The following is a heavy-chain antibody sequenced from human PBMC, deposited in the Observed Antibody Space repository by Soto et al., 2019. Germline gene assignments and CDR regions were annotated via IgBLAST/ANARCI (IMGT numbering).Heavy chain of an antibody. Sequence: QLQLQESGPGLVKPSETLSLTCTVSGGSISSSIYYWGWIRQSPGKGLEWIGSIYSSGSTYYNPSLKSRVTISVDTSKNQFSLKLSSVTAADTAVYYCAKSNYAAYYFDYWGQGTLVTVSS. CDR1: GGSISSSIYY. J-gene: IGHJ4*02. D-gene: IGHD1-26*01. V-gene: IGHV4-39*01. CDR2: IYSSGST. CDR3: AKSNYAAYYFDY.